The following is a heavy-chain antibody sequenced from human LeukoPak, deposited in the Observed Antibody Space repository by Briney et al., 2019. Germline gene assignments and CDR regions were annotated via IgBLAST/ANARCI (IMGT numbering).Heavy chain of an antibody. D-gene: IGHD3-10*01. Sequence: GASVKVSCKASGYTFTSYGISWVRQAPGQGLEWMGWISAYNGNTNYAQKLQGRVTMTTDTSTSTAYMELRSLRSDDTAVYYCARDSGLGYYYYYMDVWGKGTTVTVSS. CDR3: ARDSGLGYYYYYMDV. CDR2: ISAYNGNT. J-gene: IGHJ6*03. V-gene: IGHV1-18*01. CDR1: GYTFTSYG.